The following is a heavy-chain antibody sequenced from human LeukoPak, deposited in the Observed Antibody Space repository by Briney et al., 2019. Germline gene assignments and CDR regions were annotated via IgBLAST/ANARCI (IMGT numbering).Heavy chain of an antibody. V-gene: IGHV4-30-4*01. CDR3: ARGNYYYGMDV. J-gene: IGHJ6*02. CDR2: IYYSGST. Sequence: PLETLSLTCTVSGGSISSGDYYWSWIRQPPGKGLEWIGYIYYSGSTYYNPSLKSRVTISVDTSKNQFSLKLSSVTAADTAVYYCARGNYYYGMDVWGQGTTVTVSS. CDR1: GGSISSGDYY.